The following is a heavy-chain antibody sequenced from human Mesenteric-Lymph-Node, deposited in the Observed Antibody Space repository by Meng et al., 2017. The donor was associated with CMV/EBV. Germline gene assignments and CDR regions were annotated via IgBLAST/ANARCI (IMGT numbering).Heavy chain of an antibody. D-gene: IGHD2-2*01. CDR3: TRHCSSTSCYPGDAFDI. V-gene: IGHV3-73*01. CDR1: GFTFSGSA. CDR2: IRSKANNYAT. J-gene: IGHJ3*02. Sequence: GESLKISCAASGFTFSGSAMHWVRQASGKGLEWVGLIRSKANNYATAYAASVKGRFTISRDDSKNTAYLQMNTLKTEDTAVYYCTRHCSSTSCYPGDAFDIWGQGTMVTVSS.